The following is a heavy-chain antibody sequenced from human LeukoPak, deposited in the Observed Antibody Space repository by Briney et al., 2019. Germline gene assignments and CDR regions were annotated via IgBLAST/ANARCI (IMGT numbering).Heavy chain of an antibody. CDR3: AREGIAVAGFDY. CDR1: GFTFSSYS. V-gene: IGHV3-21*01. CDR2: ISSSSSYI. D-gene: IGHD6-19*01. Sequence: GGSLRLSCAASGFTFSSYSMNWVRQAPGKGLEGVSSISSSSSYIYYADSVKGRFTISRDNAKNSLYLQMNSLRAEDTAVYYCAREGIAVAGFDYWGQGTLVTVSS. J-gene: IGHJ4*02.